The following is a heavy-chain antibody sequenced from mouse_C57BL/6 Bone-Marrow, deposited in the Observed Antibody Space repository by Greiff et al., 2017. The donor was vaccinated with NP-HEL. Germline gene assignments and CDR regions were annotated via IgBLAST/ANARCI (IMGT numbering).Heavy chain of an antibody. Sequence: QVQLQQLGPGLVAPSQSLSITCTVSGFSLTSYGVDWVRQPPGKGLEWLGVIWGGGSTNYNSALMSRLSISKDNSKSQVFLKMNSLQTDDTAMYYCAKRPFYGSSSYWYFDVWGTGTTVTVSS. CDR3: AKRPFYGSSSYWYFDV. D-gene: IGHD1-1*01. J-gene: IGHJ1*03. V-gene: IGHV2-9*01. CDR2: IWGGGST. CDR1: GFSLTSYG.